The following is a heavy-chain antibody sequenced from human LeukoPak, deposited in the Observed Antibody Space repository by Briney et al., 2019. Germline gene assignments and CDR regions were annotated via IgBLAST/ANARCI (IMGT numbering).Heavy chain of an antibody. Sequence: GGSLRLSCAASGFTVSSNYMSWVRQAPGKGLEWVSVIYSGGSTYYADSVKGQFTISRDNSKNTLYLQMNSLRAEDTAVYYCARDREQWLVPFDYWGQGTLVTVSS. V-gene: IGHV3-66*02. CDR3: ARDREQWLVPFDY. CDR2: IYSGGST. CDR1: GFTVSSNY. D-gene: IGHD6-19*01. J-gene: IGHJ4*02.